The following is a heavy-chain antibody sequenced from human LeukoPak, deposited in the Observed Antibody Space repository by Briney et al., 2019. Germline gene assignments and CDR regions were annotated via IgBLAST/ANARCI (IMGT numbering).Heavy chain of an antibody. CDR3: VTTHFDILTVSYYFDF. Sequence: PSETLSLTCTVSGDSISSNNYYYGWVRQPPGKVLEWIGSMFYGGTTYSSPSLQSRVTISVDTSENQFSLRLSSVTAADTAVYYCVTTHFDILTVSYYFDFWGQGTLVTVSS. CDR1: GDSISSNNYY. V-gene: IGHV4-39*01. D-gene: IGHD3-9*01. J-gene: IGHJ4*02. CDR2: MFYGGTT.